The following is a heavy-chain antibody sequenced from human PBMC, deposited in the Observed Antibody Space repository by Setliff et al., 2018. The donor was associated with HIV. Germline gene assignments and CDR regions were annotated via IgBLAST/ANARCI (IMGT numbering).Heavy chain of an antibody. V-gene: IGHV4-59*08. J-gene: IGHJ6*03. CDR2: IYYSGST. CDR1: GDSINYKY. D-gene: IGHD2-2*01. CDR3: TRHAGRENQLPHTYYYYMDV. Sequence: SETLSLTCTVSGDSINYKYWSWIRQSPGKGLEWIGYIYYSGSTNYNPSHKSRATISVDTSKNQFSLKVTSVTAADTAVYYCTRHAGRENQLPHTYYYYMDVWGKGATVTVSS.